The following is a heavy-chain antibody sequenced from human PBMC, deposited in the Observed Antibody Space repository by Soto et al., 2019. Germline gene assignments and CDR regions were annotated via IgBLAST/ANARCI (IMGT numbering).Heavy chain of an antibody. Sequence: AASVKVSCKASGGTFSSYAINWVRQAPGQGLEWVGGIVAIFGTRNYAQQFQDRVTFTADESTTTAYMELNSLRSEDTAVYYCARSYGSGTYGSLDPWAQGTLVTVYS. V-gene: IGHV1-69*13. J-gene: IGHJ5*02. D-gene: IGHD3-10*01. CDR2: IVAIFGTR. CDR1: GGTFSSYA. CDR3: ARSYGSGTYGSLDP.